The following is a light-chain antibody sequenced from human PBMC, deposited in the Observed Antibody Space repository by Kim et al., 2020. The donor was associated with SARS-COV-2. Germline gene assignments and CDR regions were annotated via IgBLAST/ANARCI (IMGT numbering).Light chain of an antibody. CDR2: TSS. V-gene: IGKV1-39*01. Sequence: ASVGDRVTITCRASQSISNYLNWYQQKPGKAPKLLIYTSSTLQSGVPSRFSGSRSGTDFTLTITSLQPEDFATYFCQQSYSAPLTFGGGTKVEIK. J-gene: IGKJ4*01. CDR3: QQSYSAPLT. CDR1: QSISNY.